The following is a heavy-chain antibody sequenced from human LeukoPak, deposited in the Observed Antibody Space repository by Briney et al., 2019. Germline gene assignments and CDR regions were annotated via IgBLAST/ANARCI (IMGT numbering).Heavy chain of an antibody. Sequence: NPSQTLSLTCTVSGGSIRSADYYCSWIRQPRGKGLEWFGYNYYSGITYYNPSLKSRVTISVDTSKNECCLKLSSVTAADTALYYCARDRGDQFTVTTIRSGAIDIWGQGPMLTVSS. J-gene: IGHJ3*02. CDR2: NYYSGIT. D-gene: IGHD4-17*01. CDR1: GGSIRSADYY. V-gene: IGHV4-30-4*08. CDR3: ARDRGDQFTVTTIRSGAIDI.